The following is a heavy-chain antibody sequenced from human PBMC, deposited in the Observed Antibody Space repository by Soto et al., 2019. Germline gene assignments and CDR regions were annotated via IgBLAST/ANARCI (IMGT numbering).Heavy chain of an antibody. CDR1: GGSISSYY. CDR2: IYTSGST. J-gene: IGHJ5*02. D-gene: IGHD2-21*01. V-gene: IGHV4-4*07. CDR3: ARERVYSKKNWFDP. Sequence: QVQLQESGPGLVKPSETLSLTCTVSGGSISSYYWSWIRQPAGKGLEWIGRIYTSGSTNYNPSLKSRVTMSVDTSKNQFSLKLSSVTAADTAVYYCARERVYSKKNWFDPWGQGTLVTVSS.